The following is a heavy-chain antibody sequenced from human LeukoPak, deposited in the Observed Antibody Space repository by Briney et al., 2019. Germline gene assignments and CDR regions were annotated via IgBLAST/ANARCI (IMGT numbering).Heavy chain of an antibody. CDR1: GCSFTSYW. CDR2: IYPGDSDT. V-gene: IGHV5-51*01. Sequence: GGALQISCKGSGCSFTSYWIGWGRQMPGKGLEGMGIIYPGDSDTRYSPSFQGQVTISADKSISTAYLQWSSLKASDTAMYYCAGGYCSSTSCLNYFDYWGQGTLVTVSS. CDR3: AGGYCSSTSCLNYFDY. J-gene: IGHJ4*02. D-gene: IGHD2-2*01.